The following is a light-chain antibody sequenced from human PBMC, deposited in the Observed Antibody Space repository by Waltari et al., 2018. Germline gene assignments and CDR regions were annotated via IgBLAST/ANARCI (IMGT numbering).Light chain of an antibody. CDR2: GAS. Sequence: EIVMTQSPATLSVSPGERATPPRRASQSVSSNLAWYQQKPGQAPRRRIYGASTRATSIPARFSGSGSGTEVTITISSMQSEDFAVYYCQQYNNWPPLTFGGGTKVEIK. V-gene: IGKV3-15*01. CDR1: QSVSSN. CDR3: QQYNNWPPLT. J-gene: IGKJ4*01.